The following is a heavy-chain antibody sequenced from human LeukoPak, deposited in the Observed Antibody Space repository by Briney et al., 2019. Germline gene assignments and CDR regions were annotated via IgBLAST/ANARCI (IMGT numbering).Heavy chain of an antibody. D-gene: IGHD3-22*01. J-gene: IGHJ1*01. Sequence: GVSLRLSCAASVFTFSTYWMHWVRQAPGKGLVWVSRIKSDGSTNYADSVKGRFTLSRDNAKNTVSLQMNSLRPEDTGVYYCARAPSEIGGYYPEYFRHWGQGTLVTVSS. CDR3: ARAPSEIGGYYPEYFRH. V-gene: IGHV3-74*01. CDR2: IKSDGST. CDR1: VFTFSTYW.